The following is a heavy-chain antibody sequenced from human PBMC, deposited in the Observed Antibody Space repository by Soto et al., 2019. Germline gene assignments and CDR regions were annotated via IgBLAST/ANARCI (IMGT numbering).Heavy chain of an antibody. Sequence: SVTLSLTCTVSGGYISSYYLSWIRQHPGKGLEWIGYIYYSGTTNYNPSLKSRVTMSLDTVKNQFSLNLASVTAADTAVYYCARGGSSTANWLDPWGQGTRVNVSS. D-gene: IGHD2-2*01. J-gene: IGHJ5*02. CDR2: IYYSGTT. V-gene: IGHV4-59*12. CDR3: ARGGSSTANWLDP. CDR1: GGYISSYY.